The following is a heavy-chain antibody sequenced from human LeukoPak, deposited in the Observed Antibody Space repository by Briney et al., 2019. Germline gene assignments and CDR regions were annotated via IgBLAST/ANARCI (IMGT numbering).Heavy chain of an antibody. J-gene: IGHJ4*02. D-gene: IGHD3-16*01. CDR3: ARDGLWGQGDY. V-gene: IGHV3-11*04. Sequence: KPGGSLRLSCAASGFTFSDYYMSWIRQAPGKGLEWVSYISSSGSTTYYADSVKGRFTISRDNSKNTLYLQMNNLRAEDTAVYYCARDGLWGQGDYWGQGTLVTVSS. CDR1: GFTFSDYY. CDR2: ISSSGSTT.